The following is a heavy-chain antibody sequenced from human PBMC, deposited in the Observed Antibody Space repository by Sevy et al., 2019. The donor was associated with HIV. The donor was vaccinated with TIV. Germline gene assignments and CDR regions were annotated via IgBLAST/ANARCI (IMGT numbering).Heavy chain of an antibody. CDR1: GFTFSSYA. CDR2: ISGSRETT. V-gene: IGHV3-23*01. CDR3: AKRGNGWYELDY. J-gene: IGHJ4*02. Sequence: GGSLRLSCAASGFTFSSYAMDWVRQAPGKGLEGVSTISGSRETTYYADSVKGRFTISRDHSQNTVFLQMNSLRAEDTAVYYCAKRGNGWYELDYWCRGTLVTVSS. D-gene: IGHD6-19*01.